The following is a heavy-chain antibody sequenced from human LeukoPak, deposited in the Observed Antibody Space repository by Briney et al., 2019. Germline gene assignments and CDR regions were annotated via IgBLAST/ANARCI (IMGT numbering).Heavy chain of an antibody. CDR2: ISYDGSNK. V-gene: IGHV3-30*03. CDR3: ATSSTALFDY. Sequence: GGSLRLSCAASGFTFNTYAMHWVRQAPGKGLEWVAVISYDGSNKYYADSVKGRFTISRDNSKNTLYLQMNSLRAEDTAVYYCATSSTALFDYWGQGTLVTVSS. J-gene: IGHJ4*02. CDR1: GFTFNTYA. D-gene: IGHD2-2*01.